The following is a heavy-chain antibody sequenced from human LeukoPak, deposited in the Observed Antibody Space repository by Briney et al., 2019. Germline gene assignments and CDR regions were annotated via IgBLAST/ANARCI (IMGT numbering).Heavy chain of an antibody. CDR2: ISAYNGNT. J-gene: IGHJ4*02. Sequence: GASVKVSCKASGYTFTSYGISWVRQAPGQGLEWMGGISAYNGNTNYAQKLQGTVTMTTDTSTSTAYMELRSLRSDDTAVYYCARDRAKSGSYYLGYWGQGTLVTVSS. CDR3: ARDRAKSGSYYLGY. D-gene: IGHD1-26*01. CDR1: GYTFTSYG. V-gene: IGHV1-18*01.